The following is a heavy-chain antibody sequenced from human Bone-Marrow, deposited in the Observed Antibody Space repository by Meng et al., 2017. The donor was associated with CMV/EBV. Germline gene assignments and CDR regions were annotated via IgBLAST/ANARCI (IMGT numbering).Heavy chain of an antibody. Sequence: GGSLRLCCAASGFTFSSYSMNWVRQAPGKGLEWVSSISSSSSYIYYADSVKGRFTISRDNAKNSLYLQMNSLRAEDTAVYYCARGGNDAYYYYYYGMDVWGQGTTVTVSS. V-gene: IGHV3-21*01. D-gene: IGHD1-1*01. CDR1: GFTFSSYS. J-gene: IGHJ6*02. CDR3: ARGGNDAYYYYYYGMDV. CDR2: ISSSSSYI.